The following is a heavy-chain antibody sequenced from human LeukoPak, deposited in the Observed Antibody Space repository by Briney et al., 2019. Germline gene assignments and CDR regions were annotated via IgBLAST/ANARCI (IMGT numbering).Heavy chain of an antibody. D-gene: IGHD3-22*01. CDR2: IIPILGIA. CDR3: ARGDSSGYPWYFDL. CDR1: GGTFSSYA. V-gene: IGHV1-69*04. Sequence: ASVKVSCKASGGTFSSYAISWVRQAPGQGLEWMGRIIPILGIANYAQKFQGRVTITADKSTSTAYMELSSLRSEDTAVYYCARGDSSGYPWYFDLWGRGTLVTVSS. J-gene: IGHJ2*01.